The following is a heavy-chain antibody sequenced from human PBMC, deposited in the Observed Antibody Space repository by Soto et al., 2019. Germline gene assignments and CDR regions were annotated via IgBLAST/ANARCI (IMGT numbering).Heavy chain of an antibody. CDR1: GRIFSSFP. CDR2: DISASGSV. D-gene: IGHD5-18*01. CDR3: ARVGSRDAYNYVLDQ. J-gene: IGHJ1*01. V-gene: IGHV1-69*06. Sequence: QVQVVQSGAEVKKPGSSVKISCKASGRIFSSFPTSWVRQVPGQGLEWMGGDISASGSVTYAPKFQGRVTMTAVNSAGIGYMELTSLTSEYTAIYYCARVGSRDAYNYVLDQWGPGTMVTVSS.